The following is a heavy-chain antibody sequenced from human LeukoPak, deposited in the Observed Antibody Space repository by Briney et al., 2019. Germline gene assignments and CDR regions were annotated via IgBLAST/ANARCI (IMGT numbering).Heavy chain of an antibody. D-gene: IGHD3-22*01. Sequence: GGSLRLSCAASGFTFDDYTMHWVRQAPGKGLEWVSLISWDGGSTYYADSVKGRFTISRDNSKNSLYLQMNSLRTEDTALYYCAKDFDRWDRSGRRPFDYWGQGTLVTVSS. V-gene: IGHV3-43*01. CDR2: ISWDGGST. CDR1: GFTFDDYT. J-gene: IGHJ4*02. CDR3: AKDFDRWDRSGRRPFDY.